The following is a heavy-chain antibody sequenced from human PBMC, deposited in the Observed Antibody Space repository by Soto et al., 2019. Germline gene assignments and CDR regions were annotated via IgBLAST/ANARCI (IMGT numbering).Heavy chain of an antibody. Sequence: PSETLSLTCAVHGGSFSGFYWTWIRQPPGKGLEWIGEINHSGSSKYNPPLKSRVTMSLDTSRNQFSLSLKSVTAADTAVYYCARMAGPWYFDLWGRGT. J-gene: IGHJ2*01. CDR1: GGSFSGFY. CDR3: ARMAGPWYFDL. V-gene: IGHV4-34*01. CDR2: INHSGSS.